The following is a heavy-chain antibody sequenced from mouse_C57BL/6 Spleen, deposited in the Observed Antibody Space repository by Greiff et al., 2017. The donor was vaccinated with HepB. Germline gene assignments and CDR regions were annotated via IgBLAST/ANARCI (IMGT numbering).Heavy chain of an antibody. CDR3: ARGDSNYFDY. CDR2: IYPGDGDT. J-gene: IGHJ2*01. V-gene: IGHV1-82*01. CDR1: GYAFSSSW. D-gene: IGHD2-5*01. Sequence: VQRVESGPELVKPGASVKISCKASGYAFSSSWMNWVKQRPGKGLEWIGRIYPGDGDTNYNGKFKGKATLTADKSSSTAYMQLSSLTSEDSAVYFCARGDSNYFDYWGQGTTLTVSS.